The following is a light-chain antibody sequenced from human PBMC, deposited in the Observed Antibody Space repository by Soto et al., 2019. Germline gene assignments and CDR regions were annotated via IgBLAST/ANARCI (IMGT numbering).Light chain of an antibody. J-gene: IGKJ1*01. CDR1: QSIFRNY. CDR2: GAS. Sequence: EIVLTQSPGTLSLSTGERATLSCRASQSIFRNYLAWYQQKPGQAPNLLIYGASSRATGIPDKFSGSGSGTDFTLTISRLEPEDFAVYYCQQYGSSPQTFGQGTKVEIK. CDR3: QQYGSSPQT. V-gene: IGKV3-20*01.